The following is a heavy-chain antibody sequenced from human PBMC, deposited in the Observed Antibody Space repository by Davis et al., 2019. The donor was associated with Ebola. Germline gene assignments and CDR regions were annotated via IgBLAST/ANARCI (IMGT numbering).Heavy chain of an antibody. Sequence: AASVKVSCKASGYIFTSYAMHWVRQAPGQRLEWMGWINAGNGNTKYSQKFQGRVTITRDTSASTAYMELSSLRSEDTAVYYCARGIAAAAFDYWGQGTLVTVSS. V-gene: IGHV1-3*01. J-gene: IGHJ4*02. CDR1: GYIFTSYA. CDR2: INAGNGNT. D-gene: IGHD6-13*01. CDR3: ARGIAAAAFDY.